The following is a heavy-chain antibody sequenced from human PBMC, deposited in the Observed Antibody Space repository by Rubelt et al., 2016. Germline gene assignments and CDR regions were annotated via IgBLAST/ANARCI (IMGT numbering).Heavy chain of an antibody. D-gene: IGHD1/OR15-1a*01. Sequence: SGAEVKKPGASVKVSCKASGYTFTSYGISWVRPAPGQGLEWMGWISAYTGNTNYAQKLQCRVTMTTDTSTSTDYMELRSLRSDDTAVYYCASEEQNTRSGYYYYYGMDVWGQGTTVTVSS. CDR1: GYTFTSYG. CDR3: ASEEQNTRSGYYYYYGMDV. CDR2: ISAYTGNT. V-gene: IGHV1-18*01. J-gene: IGHJ6*02.